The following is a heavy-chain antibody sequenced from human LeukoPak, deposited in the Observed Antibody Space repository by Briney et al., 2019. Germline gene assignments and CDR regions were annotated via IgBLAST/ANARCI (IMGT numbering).Heavy chain of an antibody. CDR1: GGTFSSYT. CDR2: IIPILGIA. J-gene: IGHJ4*02. Sequence: SVKVSCKASGGTFSSYTISWVRQAPGQGLEWMGRIIPILGIANYAQKFQGRVTITADKSTSTAYMELSSLRSEDTAVYYCARGVHGSEFGYWGQGTLVTVSS. V-gene: IGHV1-69*02. D-gene: IGHD1-26*01. CDR3: ARGVHGSEFGY.